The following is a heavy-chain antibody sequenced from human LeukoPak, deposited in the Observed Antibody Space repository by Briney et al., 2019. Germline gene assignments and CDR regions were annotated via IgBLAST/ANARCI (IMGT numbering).Heavy chain of an antibody. CDR2: ISGSSSYI. J-gene: IGHJ4*01. Sequence: GGSLRLSCAASGFTFSRYSMNWVRQAPGKGLEWVSSISGSSSYIYYADSVKGRFTISRHNAKNSLYLQMNSLRGEDTAVYYVARVGYCGGGKCYSDPFDHWGQGTLVIVPS. D-gene: IGHD2-15*01. CDR1: GFTFSRYS. CDR3: ARVGYCGGGKCYSDPFDH. V-gene: IGHV3-21*01.